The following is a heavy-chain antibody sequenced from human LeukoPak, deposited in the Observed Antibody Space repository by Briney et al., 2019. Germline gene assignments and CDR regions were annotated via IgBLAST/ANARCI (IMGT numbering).Heavy chain of an antibody. Sequence: ASVKVSCKASGYTFTSYYMHWVRQAPGQGLEWMGIIDPSGGSTSYAQKFQGRVTMTRDTSTSTVYMELSSLRSEDTAVYYCARGVAYDILTGCYMARNEPESGDYWGQGTLVTVSS. CDR1: GYTFTSYY. CDR3: ARGVAYDILTGCYMARNEPESGDY. J-gene: IGHJ4*02. CDR2: IDPSGGST. V-gene: IGHV1-46*01. D-gene: IGHD3-9*01.